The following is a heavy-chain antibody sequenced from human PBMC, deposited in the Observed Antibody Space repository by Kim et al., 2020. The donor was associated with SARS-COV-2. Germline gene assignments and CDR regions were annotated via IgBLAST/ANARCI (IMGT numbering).Heavy chain of an antibody. J-gene: IGHJ3*02. CDR3: AKRAWLRLNVDDAFDI. Sequence: GGSLRLSCAASGFTFSSYAMSWVRQAPGKGLEWVSAISGSGGSTYYADSVKGRFTISRDNSKNTLYLQMNSLRAEDTAVYYCAKRAWLRLNVDDAFDIWGQGTMVTVSS. CDR1: GFTFSSYA. V-gene: IGHV3-23*01. D-gene: IGHD5-12*01. CDR2: ISGSGGST.